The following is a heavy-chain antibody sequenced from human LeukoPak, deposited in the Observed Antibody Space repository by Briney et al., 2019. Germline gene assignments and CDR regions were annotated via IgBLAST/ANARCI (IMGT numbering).Heavy chain of an antibody. CDR3: ARERAAAGELYFDY. J-gene: IGHJ4*02. CDR1: TFSDYW. Sequence: TFSDYWMHWVRQPPGKGLEWIGYIYYSGSTYYNPSLKSRVTISVDTSKNQFSLKLSSVTAADTAVYYCARERAAAGELYFDYWGQGTLVTVSS. V-gene: IGHV4-30-4*01. D-gene: IGHD6-13*01. CDR2: IYYSGST.